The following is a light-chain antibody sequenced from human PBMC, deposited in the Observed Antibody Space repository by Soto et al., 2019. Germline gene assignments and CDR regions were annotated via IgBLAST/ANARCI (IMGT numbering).Light chain of an antibody. Sequence: EIVLTQSPGTLSLSPGERAALSCRASQSVSSNYLAWYQQKPGQAPRLLIYGASSRATGIPDRFSDSGSGTDFTLTISRLEPEDFALYYCQQYGSSPPWTFGQGTKVEIK. V-gene: IGKV3-20*01. J-gene: IGKJ1*01. CDR3: QQYGSSPPWT. CDR1: QSVSSNY. CDR2: GAS.